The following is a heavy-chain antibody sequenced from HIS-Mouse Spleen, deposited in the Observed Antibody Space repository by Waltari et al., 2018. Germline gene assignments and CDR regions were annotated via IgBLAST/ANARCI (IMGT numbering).Heavy chain of an antibody. CDR2: IYYSGST. V-gene: IGHV4-39*07. D-gene: IGHD6-13*01. CDR3: AREIPYSSSWYDWYFDL. J-gene: IGHJ2*01. CDR1: GGPISLSSYY. Sequence: QLQLQESGPGLVKPSETLSLTCTASGGPISLSSYYWGWIRQPPGKGLEWIGSIYYSGSTYYNPSLKSRVTISVDTSKNQFSLKLSSVTAADTAVYYCAREIPYSSSWYDWYFDLWGRGTLVTVSS.